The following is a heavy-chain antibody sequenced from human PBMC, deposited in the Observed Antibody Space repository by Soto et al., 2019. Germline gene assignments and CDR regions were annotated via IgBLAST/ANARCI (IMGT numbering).Heavy chain of an antibody. Sequence: QITLKESGPTLVKPTQTLTLTCTFSGFSLSTSGVGVGWIRQPPGKALEWLALIYWDDDKRYSPSLKSRLTITKDTSKIQVVLTMTNMAPVDTATYSCAYSRYTGSGVDYWGQGTLVTVSS. CDR1: GFSLSTSGVG. CDR2: IYWDDDK. CDR3: AYSRYTGSGVDY. J-gene: IGHJ4*02. D-gene: IGHD3-10*01. V-gene: IGHV2-5*02.